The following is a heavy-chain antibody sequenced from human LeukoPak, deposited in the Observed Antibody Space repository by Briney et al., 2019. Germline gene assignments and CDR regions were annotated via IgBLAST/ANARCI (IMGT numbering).Heavy chain of an antibody. J-gene: IGHJ4*02. Sequence: SETLSLACAVDGGSFSGYYWSWIRQPPGKGLGWVGEINHSGGTNYNPSLKSRVTISVDRSKNQFSTTLSSVTAADTAVYYCATIGGCYSNSRVSVDYWGQGTLVTVSS. CDR2: INHSGGT. CDR1: GGSFSGYY. V-gene: IGHV4-34*01. CDR3: ATIGGCYSNSRVSVDY. D-gene: IGHD4-11*01.